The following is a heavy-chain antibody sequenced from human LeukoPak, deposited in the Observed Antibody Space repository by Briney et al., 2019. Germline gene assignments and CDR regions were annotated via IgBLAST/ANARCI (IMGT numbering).Heavy chain of an antibody. V-gene: IGHV3-30-3*01. CDR3: ARDVLYYGSGIPDAFDI. Sequence: GGSLRLSCAASGFTLCSYAMQWVRQAAGRGGEWVAVISYDGSKKYYGDSGKGRFTISRENSKKTVWLQMDSVRAEDTGVYYCARDVLYYGSGIPDAFDIWGQGTILTVSS. CDR1: GFTLCSYA. CDR2: ISYDGSKK. D-gene: IGHD3-10*01. J-gene: IGHJ3*02.